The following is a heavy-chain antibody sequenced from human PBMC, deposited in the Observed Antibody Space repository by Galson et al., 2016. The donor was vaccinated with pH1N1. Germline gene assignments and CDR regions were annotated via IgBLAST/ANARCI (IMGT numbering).Heavy chain of an antibody. CDR3: ARDRPYGGKFDFDS. J-gene: IGHJ4*02. CDR2: IFNDGST. V-gene: IGHV3-53*01. D-gene: IGHD4-23*01. CDR1: GFSVSRHW. Sequence: SLRLSCAASGFSVSRHWMSWVRQAPGQGLEWVSGIFNDGSTSYADPVKGRFTISRDNSKNTLYLQMNTLRVDDTALYYFARDRPYGGKFDFDSWGPGTLVTVSS.